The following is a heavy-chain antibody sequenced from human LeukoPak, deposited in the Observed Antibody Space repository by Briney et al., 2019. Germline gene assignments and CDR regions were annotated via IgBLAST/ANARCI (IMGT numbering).Heavy chain of an antibody. Sequence: GGSLRLSCAASGFTFSSYGMHWVRQAPGKGLEWVAVIWYDGSNKYYADSVKGRFTISRGNSKNTLYLQMNSLRAEDTAVYYCARDYYDSSGYFDYWGQGTLVTVSS. CDR3: ARDYYDSSGYFDY. V-gene: IGHV3-33*01. CDR2: IWYDGSNK. CDR1: GFTFSSYG. D-gene: IGHD3-22*01. J-gene: IGHJ4*02.